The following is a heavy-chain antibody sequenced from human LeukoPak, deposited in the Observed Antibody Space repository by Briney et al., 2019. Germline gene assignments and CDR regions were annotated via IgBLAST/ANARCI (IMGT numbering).Heavy chain of an antibody. CDR2: ISPSGDIT. V-gene: IGHV3-23*01. Sequence: PGGSLRLSCAASGFTFSSYEMNWVRQAPGKGLEWISGISPSGDITYYADSVKGRFTISRDNSDNTVYLHMSSLRAGDTAVYFCAKDDAWIQFNDWGQGTLVTVSS. D-gene: IGHD5-24*01. CDR3: AKDDAWIQFND. J-gene: IGHJ4*02. CDR1: GFTFSSYE.